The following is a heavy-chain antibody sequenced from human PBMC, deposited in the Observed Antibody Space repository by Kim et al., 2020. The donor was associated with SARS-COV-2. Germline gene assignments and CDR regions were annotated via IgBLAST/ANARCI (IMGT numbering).Heavy chain of an antibody. V-gene: IGHV4-39*01. CDR1: GGSISSSTYY. J-gene: IGHJ4*02. CDR3: TIRAVTTDF. CDR2: FYYSGTT. D-gene: IGHD4-17*01. Sequence: SETLSLTCSVSGGSISSSTYYWGWIRQSPGKGLEWIGSFYYSGTTYYNPSLKSRVTMSVLTSNNRFSLRLSSVTAADTAVYYCTIRAVTTDFWGQGTLVTVSS.